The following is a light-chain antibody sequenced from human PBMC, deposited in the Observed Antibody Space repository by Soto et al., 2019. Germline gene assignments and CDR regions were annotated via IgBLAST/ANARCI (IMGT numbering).Light chain of an antibody. V-gene: IGKV1-8*01. Sequence: AIRMTQSPSSLSASTGDRVTITCRASQGISSYLAWYQQKPGKAPKLLIYAASTLQSGVPSRFSGSGSGTDFTLTISCPQSEDFATYYCQQYYSYSFTFGPGTKVDIK. CDR1: QGISSY. J-gene: IGKJ3*01. CDR3: QQYYSYSFT. CDR2: AAS.